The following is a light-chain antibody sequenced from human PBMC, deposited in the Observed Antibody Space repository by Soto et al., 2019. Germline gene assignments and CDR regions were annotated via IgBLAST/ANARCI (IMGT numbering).Light chain of an antibody. J-gene: IGLJ2*01. CDR2: QDS. Sequence: SYELTQPPSVSVCPGQTACITCSGDKLGDKYACWYQQKPGQSPVLVIYQDSKRPSGIPERFSGSNSGNTATLTISGTQAMDEADYYCQAWDSSTRVVFGGGTKVTVL. CDR3: QAWDSSTRVV. CDR1: KLGDKY. V-gene: IGLV3-1*01.